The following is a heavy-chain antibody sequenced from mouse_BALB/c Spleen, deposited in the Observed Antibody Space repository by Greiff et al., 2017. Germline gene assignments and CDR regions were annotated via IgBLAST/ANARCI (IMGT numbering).Heavy chain of an antibody. J-gene: IGHJ2*01. Sequence: VKLQESGPGLVAPSQSLSITCTVSGFSLTSYGVHWVRQPPGKGLEWLGVIWAGGSTNYNSALMSRLSISKDNSKSQVFLKMNSLQTDDTAMYYCARAYGSSVYYFDYWGQGTTLTVSS. V-gene: IGHV2-9*02. D-gene: IGHD1-1*01. CDR2: IWAGGST. CDR3: ARAYGSSVYYFDY. CDR1: GFSLTSYG.